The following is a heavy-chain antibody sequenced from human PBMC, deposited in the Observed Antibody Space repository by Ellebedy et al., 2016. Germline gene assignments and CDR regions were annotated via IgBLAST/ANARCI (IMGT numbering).Heavy chain of an antibody. CDR1: RGSNYA. D-gene: IGHD2-15*01. Sequence: ASVKVSCKASRGSNYAITWVRQAPGQGLEWMGGIIPMFGTTNYAQKFQGRLTITADEPTRTAYMELSSLRSEDLALYYCASGGRGYFDLWGRGTLVTVST. V-gene: IGHV1-69*13. J-gene: IGHJ2*01. CDR3: ASGGRGYFDL. CDR2: IIPMFGTT.